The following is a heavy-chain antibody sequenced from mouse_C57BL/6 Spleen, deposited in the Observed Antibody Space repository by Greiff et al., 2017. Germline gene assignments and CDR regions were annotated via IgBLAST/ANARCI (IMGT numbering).Heavy chain of an antibody. D-gene: IGHD2-3*01. Sequence: QVQLQQPGAELVKPGASVKLSCKASGYTFTSYWMHWVKQRPGQGLEWIGMIHPNSGSTNYNEKFKSQATLTVDKSSSTAYMQLSSLTSEDSAVYYCARSSYDGYYEDYWGQGTTLTVSS. CDR3: ARSSYDGYYEDY. CDR1: GYTFTSYW. J-gene: IGHJ2*01. V-gene: IGHV1-64*01. CDR2: IHPNSGST.